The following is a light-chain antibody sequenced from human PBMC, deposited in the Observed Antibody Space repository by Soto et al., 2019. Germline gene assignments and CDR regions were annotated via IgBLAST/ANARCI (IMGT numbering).Light chain of an antibody. CDR1: QNLLHSNGYNY. CDR3: VQGMYFPSA. CDR2: VGS. V-gene: IGKV2-28*01. J-gene: IGKJ2*01. Sequence: EIVMTQSPLSLPVTPGEPASISFRSSQNLLHSNGYNYLNWYLQKPGQSPQLMIYVGSTRASEVPDRFSGGGSGTDVTLKISRVEAEDVGVYYCVQGMYFPSAFGQGTKLDIK.